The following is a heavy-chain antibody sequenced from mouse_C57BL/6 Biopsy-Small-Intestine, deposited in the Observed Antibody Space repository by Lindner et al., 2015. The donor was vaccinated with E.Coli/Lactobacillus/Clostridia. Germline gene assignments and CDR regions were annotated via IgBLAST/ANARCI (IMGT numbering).Heavy chain of an antibody. D-gene: IGHD6-1*01. CDR3: ARYGSGRSPGSFDF. CDR1: GYTFSAYG. CDR2: ISGYNGDT. J-gene: IGHJ4*01. V-gene: IGHV1-20*01. Sequence: SVKVSCKASGYTFSAYGISWVRQAPGQGLEWMGWISGYNGDTKYSEKFQGRVSLTTDTSTNTAHMELRSLRSDDTAVYYCARYGSGRSPGSFDFWGQGSLVTVSS.